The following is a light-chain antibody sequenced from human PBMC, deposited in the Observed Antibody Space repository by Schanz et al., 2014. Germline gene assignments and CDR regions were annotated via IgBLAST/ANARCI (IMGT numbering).Light chain of an antibody. V-gene: IGLV2-11*01. J-gene: IGLJ3*02. Sequence: QSALTQPRSVSGSPGQSVTISCTGTSSYVGGYNYVSWYRQHPGKAPKLMIYDVSNRPSGVSNRFSGSKSGNTASLTISGLQAEDEADYYCSSYTSSNTVVFGGGTKLTVL. CDR1: SSYVGGYNY. CDR3: SSYTSSNTVV. CDR2: DVS.